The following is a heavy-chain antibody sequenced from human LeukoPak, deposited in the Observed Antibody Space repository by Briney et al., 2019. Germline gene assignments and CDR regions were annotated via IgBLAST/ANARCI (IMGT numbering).Heavy chain of an antibody. CDR2: ISWNSGSI. CDR3: AKRAKSSGWAFDY. J-gene: IGHJ4*02. D-gene: IGHD6-19*01. CDR1: GFTFDDYA. V-gene: IGHV3-9*01. Sequence: GGSLRLSCAASGFTFDDYAMHWVRQAPGKGLEWVSGISWNSGSIGYADSVKGRFTISRDNAKNSLYLQMNSLRAEDTAVYYCAKRAKSSGWAFDYWGQGTLVTVSS.